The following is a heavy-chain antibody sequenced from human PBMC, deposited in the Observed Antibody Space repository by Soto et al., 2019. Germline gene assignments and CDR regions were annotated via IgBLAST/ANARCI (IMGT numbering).Heavy chain of an antibody. CDR1: GFTFSSYS. J-gene: IGHJ6*02. CDR2: ISSSSSTI. V-gene: IGHV3-48*02. CDR3: ARDSRXXXRYSILEDYYYGMDV. D-gene: IGHD4-4*01. Sequence: EVQLVESGGGLVQPGGSLRLSCAASGFTFSSYSMNWVRQAPGKGLEWVSYISSSSSTIYYADSVKGRFTISRDNAKNSLYLQMNSLRXEDTAVYYCARDSRXXXRYSILEDYYYGMDVWGQGTTVTVSS.